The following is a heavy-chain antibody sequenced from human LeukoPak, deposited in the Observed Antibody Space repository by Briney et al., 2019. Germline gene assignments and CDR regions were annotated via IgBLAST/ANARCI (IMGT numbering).Heavy chain of an antibody. D-gene: IGHD6-6*01. V-gene: IGHV3-33*01. CDR1: GFNFSDYG. CDR3: GRGYSSSSGVFDY. CDR2: IWYDESKT. J-gene: IGHJ4*02. Sequence: GGSLRLSCAASGFNFSDYGMHWVRQAPGKRPEWLAVIWYDESKTYYADSVKGRFTISRDTSENTLYLEMDDLRLDDTATYYCGRGYSSSSGVFDYWGQGTLVTVSS.